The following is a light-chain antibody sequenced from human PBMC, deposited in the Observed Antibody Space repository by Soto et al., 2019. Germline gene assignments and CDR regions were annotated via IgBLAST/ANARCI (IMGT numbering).Light chain of an antibody. CDR3: SSYPSSSSLEGYV. J-gene: IGLJ1*01. CDR2: EVS. CDR1: SSDVGGYNY. Sequence: QAVLTHPPSGSGSPGQSITISCTGTSSDVGGYNYVSWYQRHPGKAPKLMIYEVSNRPSGVSNRFSGSKSGNTASLTISGLQAEDEPDYYCSSYPSSSSLEGYVFGTGTKVTVL. V-gene: IGLV2-14*01.